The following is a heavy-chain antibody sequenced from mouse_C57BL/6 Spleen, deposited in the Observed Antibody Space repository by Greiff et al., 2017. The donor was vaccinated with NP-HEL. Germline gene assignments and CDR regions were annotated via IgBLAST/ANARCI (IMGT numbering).Heavy chain of an antibody. CDR1: GYAFSSSW. Sequence: QVQLQQSGPELVKPGASVKISCKASGYAFSSSWMNWVKQRPGKGLEWIGRIYPGDGDTNYNGKFKGKATLTADKSSSTAYMQLSSLTSEDSAVYFCARRPPYYGSTYWYFDVWGTGTTVTVSS. V-gene: IGHV1-82*01. J-gene: IGHJ1*03. CDR2: IYPGDGDT. D-gene: IGHD1-1*01. CDR3: ARRPPYYGSTYWYFDV.